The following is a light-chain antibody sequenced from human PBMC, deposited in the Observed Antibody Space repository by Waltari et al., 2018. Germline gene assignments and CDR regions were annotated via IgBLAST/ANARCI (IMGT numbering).Light chain of an antibody. Sequence: EVVLTQSPGTLSLSPGERATLSCRASESVRRALIWYQQKPCQAPRLLIYDTSTRATGGPDRFSGSGSGTDFSLTISRLEPEDFAVYYCQHNVRLPVTFGQGTKVEIK. CDR1: ESVRRA. J-gene: IGKJ1*01. V-gene: IGKV3-20*01. CDR2: DTS. CDR3: QHNVRLPVT.